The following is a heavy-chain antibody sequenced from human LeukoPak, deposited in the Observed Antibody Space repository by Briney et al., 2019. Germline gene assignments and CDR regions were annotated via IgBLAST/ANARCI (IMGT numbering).Heavy chain of an antibody. V-gene: IGHV3-23*01. D-gene: IGHD3-22*01. CDR1: GFTFSSYA. J-gene: IGHJ4*02. CDR3: ARDLFYDSSGFYASDY. Sequence: GGSLRLSCAASGFTFSSYAMSWVRQAPGKGLEWVSAISGSGGSTYYADSVKGRFTISRDNAKNTLYLQMNSLRAEDTAVYYCARDLFYDSSGFYASDYWGQGTLVTVSS. CDR2: ISGSGGST.